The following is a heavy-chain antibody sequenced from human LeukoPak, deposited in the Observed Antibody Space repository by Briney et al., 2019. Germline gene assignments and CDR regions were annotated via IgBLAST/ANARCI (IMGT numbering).Heavy chain of an antibody. D-gene: IGHD3-10*01. CDR3: AKVSRHYSAYFDY. V-gene: IGHV3-23*01. CDR1: GFTFSSYA. Sequence: GGPLRLSCAASGFTFSSYAMSWVRQAPGKGLEWVSAISGSGGSTYYADSVKGRFTISRENSKNTLYLQMNSLRAEDTAVYYCAKVSRHYSAYFDYWGQGTLVTVSS. CDR2: ISGSGGST. J-gene: IGHJ4*02.